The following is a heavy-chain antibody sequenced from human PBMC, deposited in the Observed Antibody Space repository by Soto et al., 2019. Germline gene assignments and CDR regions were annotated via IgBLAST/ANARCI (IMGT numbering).Heavy chain of an antibody. J-gene: IGHJ2*01. CDR3: AQTLGLAAAGPGRFDL. Sequence: QVQLVQSGAEVKMPGSSVKVSCKASGGTFSSYAISWVRQAPGQGLEWMGGIIPLFGRANYAQKFQGRVTITAAASTSTAYMELSSLRSEDTAVYYCAQTLGLAAAGPGRFDLWGRGTLVTVSS. D-gene: IGHD6-25*01. V-gene: IGHV1-69*12. CDR1: GGTFSSYA. CDR2: IIPLFGRA.